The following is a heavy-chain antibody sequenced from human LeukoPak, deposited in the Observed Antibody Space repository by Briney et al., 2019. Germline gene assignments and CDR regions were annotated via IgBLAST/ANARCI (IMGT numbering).Heavy chain of an antibody. V-gene: IGHV4-4*07. CDR3: ARVGATPRYYNYYGMDV. CDR1: GGSISSYY. J-gene: IGHJ6*02. CDR2: IYTSGST. Sequence: KSSETLSLTCTVSGGSISSYYWSWIRQPAGKGLEWIGRIYTSGSTNYNPSLKSRVTISVDTSKNQFSLKLSSVTAADTAVYYCARVGATPRYYNYYGMDVWGQGTTVTVSS. D-gene: IGHD1-26*01.